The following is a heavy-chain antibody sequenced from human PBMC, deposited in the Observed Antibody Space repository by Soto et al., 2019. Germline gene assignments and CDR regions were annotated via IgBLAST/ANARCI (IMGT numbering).Heavy chain of an antibody. CDR3: ARYRREAVAGYTLDN. V-gene: IGHV4-59*01. J-gene: IGHJ4*02. D-gene: IGHD6-13*01. CDR1: GGSISSNY. Sequence: SETLSLTCTVSGGSISSNYWTWIRQPPGKGLEWIGYVYNSGSTNYNPSLKSRVTISEDTSKSQFSLKVNSMTAADTAVYYCARYRREAVAGYTLDNWGQGLLVTVSS. CDR2: VYNSGST.